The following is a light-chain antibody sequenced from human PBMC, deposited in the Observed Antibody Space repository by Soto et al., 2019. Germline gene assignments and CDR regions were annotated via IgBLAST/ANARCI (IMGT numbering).Light chain of an antibody. V-gene: IGKV3-15*01. J-gene: IGKJ5*01. CDR1: QSVSSN. CDR3: QQYSNWPPIT. Sequence: EIVLTQSPGTLSLSPGERATLACGASQSVSSNLAWYQQKPGQAPRLLIYAASTRATGIPARFSGSGSGTEFTLTISSLQSEDFAVYYCQQYSNWPPITFGQGTRLEIK. CDR2: AAS.